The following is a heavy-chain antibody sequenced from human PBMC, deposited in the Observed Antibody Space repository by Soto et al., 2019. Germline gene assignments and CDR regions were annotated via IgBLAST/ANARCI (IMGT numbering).Heavy chain of an antibody. Sequence: PSETLSLTCAVSGGSITSGGYSFFCIRQPPWKGLELIGYIYYSGSTNYNPSLKSRVTISVDTSKNQFSLKLSSVTAADTAVYYCATRILGYSSGWGAFDIWGQGTMVTVSS. CDR3: ATRILGYSSGWGAFDI. V-gene: IGHV4-61*08. J-gene: IGHJ3*02. CDR1: GGSITSGGYS. D-gene: IGHD6-19*01. CDR2: IYYSGST.